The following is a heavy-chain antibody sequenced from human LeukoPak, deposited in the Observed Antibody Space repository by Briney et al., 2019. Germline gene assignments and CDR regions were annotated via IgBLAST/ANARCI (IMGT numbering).Heavy chain of an antibody. Sequence: GGSLRLSCAASGFTFSSYAMSWVRQAPGKGLEWVSAISGSGGSTYYADSVKGRCTFSRENSKNTLYLQMNSLRAEDTAVYYCAKEVGATGEAFDYWGQGTLVTVSS. CDR2: ISGSGGST. V-gene: IGHV3-23*01. J-gene: IGHJ4*02. CDR1: GFTFSSYA. CDR3: AKEVGATGEAFDY. D-gene: IGHD1-26*01.